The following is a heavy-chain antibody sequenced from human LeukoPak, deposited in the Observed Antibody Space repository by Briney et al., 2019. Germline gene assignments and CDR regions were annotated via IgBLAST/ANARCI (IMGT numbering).Heavy chain of an antibody. CDR3: ARGFRGASFDY. CDR2: IYHSGST. J-gene: IGHJ4*02. D-gene: IGHD1-26*01. V-gene: IGHV4-38-2*02. CDR1: GYSISSGYY. Sequence: PSETLSLTCSVSGYSISSGYYWGWIRQPPGKGLEWIGSIYHSGSTYYNPSLKSRVTISVDTSKNQLSLKLTSVTAADTAVYYCARGFRGASFDYWGQGTLVTVSS.